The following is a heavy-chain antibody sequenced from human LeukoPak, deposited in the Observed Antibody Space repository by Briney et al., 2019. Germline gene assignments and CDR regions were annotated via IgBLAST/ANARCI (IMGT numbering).Heavy chain of an antibody. CDR2: IYPGDSDT. V-gene: IGHV5-51*01. CDR1: GYSFSTYW. J-gene: IGHJ4*02. D-gene: IGHD3-3*01. Sequence: GESLKISCKGSGYSFSTYWIGWVRQLPGKCLEWMGIIYPGDSDTRYSPSFQGQVTISADKSISTAYLQWSSLKASDTAVYYCARQTYDSEDYFDYWGQGTLVTVSS. CDR3: ARQTYDSEDYFDY.